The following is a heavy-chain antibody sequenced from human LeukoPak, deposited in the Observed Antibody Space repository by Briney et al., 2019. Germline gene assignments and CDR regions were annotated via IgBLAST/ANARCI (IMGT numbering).Heavy chain of an antibody. D-gene: IGHD3-22*01. CDR1: GGSINDNY. Sequence: SETLSLTCTVSGGSINDNYWSWIRQPPGKGLEWIGYIYYSGSTNHNPSLRSRVTISVDTSKNQFSLKLNSVTTADTAVYYCARGPFPYDGSAYRRWFDPWGQGTLVTVSS. V-gene: IGHV4-59*01. J-gene: IGHJ5*02. CDR2: IYYSGST. CDR3: ARGPFPYDGSAYRRWFDP.